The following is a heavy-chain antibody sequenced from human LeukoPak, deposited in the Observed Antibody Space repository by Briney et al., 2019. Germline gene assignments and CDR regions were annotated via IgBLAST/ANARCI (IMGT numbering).Heavy chain of an antibody. CDR2: IYTDGST. D-gene: IGHD1-26*01. J-gene: IGHJ4*02. V-gene: IGHV3-66*02. CDR1: GFTITKNY. CDR3: ARSWDACLNFAC. Sequence: PGGSLRLSCGASGFTITKNYMNWVRQAPGKGLEWVSVIYTDGSTYYADSVKGRFTISRDNSKNTVYLQMNSLNAEDTAVYYCARSWDACLNFACWGQGSLVTVSS.